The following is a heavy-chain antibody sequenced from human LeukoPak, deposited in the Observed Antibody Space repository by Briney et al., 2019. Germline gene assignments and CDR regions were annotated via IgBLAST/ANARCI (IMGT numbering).Heavy chain of an antibody. CDR2: IYPGDSDT. J-gene: IGHJ3*02. V-gene: IGHV5-51*01. CDR1: GSSLTNYW. CDR3: ARHYTPHDAFDI. Sequence: GESLKISCKGSGSSLTNYWIGWVRQMPGKGLEWMGIIYPGDSDTRYSPSFQGQVTISADKSITAAYLQWSSLKASDTAMYYCARHYTPHDAFDIWGPGTMVTVSS.